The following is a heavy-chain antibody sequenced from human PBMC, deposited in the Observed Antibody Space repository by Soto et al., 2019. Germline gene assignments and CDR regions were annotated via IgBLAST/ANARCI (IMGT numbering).Heavy chain of an antibody. CDR2: ISTSSGYI. D-gene: IGHD2-2*01. CDR1: GFTFSSYS. V-gene: IGHV3-21*01. J-gene: IGHJ5*02. Sequence: PGGSLRLSCAASGFTFSSYSMNWVRRAPGKGLEWVSSISTSSGYIYYADSVRGRFTISRDNAKNSLFLQMNSLRAEDTAVYYYAIGCNIVVLPPVPLDPWGQGSLVTVSS. CDR3: AIGCNIVVLPPVPLDP.